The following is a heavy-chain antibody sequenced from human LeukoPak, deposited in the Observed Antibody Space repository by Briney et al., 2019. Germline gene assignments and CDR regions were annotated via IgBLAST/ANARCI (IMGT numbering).Heavy chain of an antibody. J-gene: IGHJ4*02. CDR3: ARGILRGSYYSLFDY. CDR2: IYYTGIT. V-gene: IGHV4-59*01. Sequence: PSETLSLTCTVSGGXISSYYCSWIRQPPGKGLEWIGDIYYTGITNYYNPSLQSRVTISVDTSKKQFSLKLSSVAAAGTGVYYCARGILRGSYYSLFDYWGQGTLVTVSS. D-gene: IGHD1-26*01. CDR1: GGXISSYY.